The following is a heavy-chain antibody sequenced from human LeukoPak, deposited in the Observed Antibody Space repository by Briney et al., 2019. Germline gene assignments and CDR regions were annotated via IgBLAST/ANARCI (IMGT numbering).Heavy chain of an antibody. V-gene: IGHV4-61*02. CDR2: IYTSGST. D-gene: IGHD6-13*01. J-gene: IGHJ4*02. CDR3: ARENSYIAAAGVGPFDY. Sequence: SETLSLTCTVSGGSISSGSYYWSWIRQPAGKGLEWIGRIYTSGSTNYNPSLKSRVTISVDTSKNQFSLKLSSVTAADTAVYYCARENSYIAAAGVGPFDYWGQGTLVTVSS. CDR1: GGSISSGSYY.